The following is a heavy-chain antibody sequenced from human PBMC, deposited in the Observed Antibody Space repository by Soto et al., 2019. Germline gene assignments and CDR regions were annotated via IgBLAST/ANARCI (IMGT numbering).Heavy chain of an antibody. D-gene: IGHD3-22*01. CDR2: IYYSGST. CDR1: CGSISSGGYY. V-gene: IGHV4-31*03. CDR3: ARKFGYYDSSGYYHAFDI. Sequence: PWETLSLTCTVSCGSISSGGYYWSWIRQHPGKGLEWIGYIYYSGSTYYNPSLKSRVTISVDTSKNQFSLKLSSVTAADTAVYYCARKFGYYDSSGYYHAFDIWGQGTMVTVSS. J-gene: IGHJ3*02.